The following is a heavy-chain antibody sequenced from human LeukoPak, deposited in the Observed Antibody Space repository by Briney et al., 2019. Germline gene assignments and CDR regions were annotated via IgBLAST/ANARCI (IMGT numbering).Heavy chain of an antibody. D-gene: IGHD6-13*01. CDR3: AREAEYSSSWPSYYFDY. V-gene: IGHV4-59*01. J-gene: IGHJ4*02. CDR1: GGSISSYY. Sequence: SETLSLTCTVSGGSISSYYWSWIRQPPGKGLEWIGYIYYSESTNYNPSLKSRVTISVDTSKNQFSLKLSSVTAADTAVYYCAREAEYSSSWPSYYFDYWGQGTLVTVSS. CDR2: IYYSEST.